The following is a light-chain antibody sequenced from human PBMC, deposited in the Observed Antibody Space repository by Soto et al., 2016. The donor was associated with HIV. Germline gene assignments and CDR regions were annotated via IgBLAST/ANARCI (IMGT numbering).Light chain of an antibody. CDR1: QGINNF. CDR3: QRYDNFSPWT. Sequence: DIQMTQSPSSLSASVGDRVTITCRASQGINNFLAWFQQKPGKAPKSLIYDASSLQSGVPSKFSGSRSGTDFTLTITNLQPDDFATYYCQRYDNFSPWTFGQGTKVEIK. V-gene: IGKV1-16*02. CDR2: DAS. J-gene: IGKJ1*01.